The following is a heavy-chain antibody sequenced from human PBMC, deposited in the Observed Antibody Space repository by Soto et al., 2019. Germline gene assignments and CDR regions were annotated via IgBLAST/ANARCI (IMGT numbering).Heavy chain of an antibody. V-gene: IGHV1-3*01. J-gene: IGHJ6*02. D-gene: IGHD3-10*01. CDR3: ARSPPLYGSGSYRYYGMDV. CDR1: GYTFTGYY. Sequence: ASVKVSCKAAGYTFTGYYMHWVRQAPGQRLEWMGWINAGNGNTKYSQKFQGRVTITRDTSASTAYMELSSLRSEDTAVYYCARSPPLYGSGSYRYYGMDVWGQGTTVTVSS. CDR2: INAGNGNT.